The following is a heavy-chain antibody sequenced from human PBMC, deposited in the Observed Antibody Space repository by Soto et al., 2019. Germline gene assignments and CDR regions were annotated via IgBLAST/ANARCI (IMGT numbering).Heavy chain of an antibody. CDR1: GFTFSDYY. D-gene: IGHD3-22*01. CDR2: ISSSGSII. J-gene: IGHJ4*02. V-gene: IGHV3-11*01. CDR3: ARDAHYYDSSGQTPVAY. Sequence: GGSLRRSCAASGFTFSDYYMSWIRQAPGKGLEWVSYISSSGSIIYYADSVKGRFTISRDNAKNSLYLQMNSLRAEDTAVYYCARDAHYYDSSGQTPVAYWGQGTPVPVSS.